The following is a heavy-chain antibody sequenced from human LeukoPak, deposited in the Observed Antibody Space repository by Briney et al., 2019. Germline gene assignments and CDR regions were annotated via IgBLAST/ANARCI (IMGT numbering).Heavy chain of an antibody. CDR1: GGSFSGYY. Sequence: SETLSLTCAVYGGSFSGYYWSWIRQLPGKGLEWIGEINHSGSTNYNPSLKSRVTISVDTSKNQFSLKLSSVTAADTAVCYCARRNSSSWGAGMDVWGQGTTVTVSS. J-gene: IGHJ6*02. V-gene: IGHV4-34*01. CDR2: INHSGST. CDR3: ARRNSSSWGAGMDV. D-gene: IGHD6-13*01.